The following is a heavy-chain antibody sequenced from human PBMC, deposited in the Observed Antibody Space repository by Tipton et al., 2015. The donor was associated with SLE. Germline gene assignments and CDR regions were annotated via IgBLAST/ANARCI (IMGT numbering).Heavy chain of an antibody. Sequence: GSLRLSCAVSGFTFNSYSMNWVRQDPGKGLDWVSSISSSGNYIYYADSVKGRYTISRDNAKNSLYLQMNSLRAEDTAVYYCAKTSEIVVVMHYFDYWGQGTLVTVSS. CDR3: AKTSEIVVVMHYFDY. CDR2: ISSSGNYI. V-gene: IGHV3-21*01. CDR1: GFTFNSYS. D-gene: IGHD3-22*01. J-gene: IGHJ4*02.